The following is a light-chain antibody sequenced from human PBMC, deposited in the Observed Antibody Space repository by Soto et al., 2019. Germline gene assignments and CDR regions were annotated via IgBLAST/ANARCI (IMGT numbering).Light chain of an antibody. CDR3: ASWDDSLNGPV. V-gene: IGLV1-44*01. J-gene: IGLJ3*02. Sequence: QSVLTQPPSASGTPGQRVTISCSGSSSNIGGNTLNWYQHLPGPAPKPLIFSNNQRPSGVPARFSGSKSGTSASLAISGRQSADDADFYCASWDDSLNGPVFGGGTKLTVL. CDR1: SSNIGGNT. CDR2: SNN.